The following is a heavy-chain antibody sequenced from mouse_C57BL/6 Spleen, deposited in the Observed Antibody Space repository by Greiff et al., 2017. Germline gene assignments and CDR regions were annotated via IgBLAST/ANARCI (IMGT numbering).Heavy chain of an antibody. V-gene: IGHV1-82*01. Sequence: QVQLKQSGPELVKPGASVKISCQASGYAFSSSWMNWVKQRPGKGLEWIGRIYPGDGDTNYNGKFKGKATLAADKSSSTAYMQRSILTSEDSAVYFCARSGCNYYFDYWGQGTTLTVSS. CDR2: IYPGDGDT. CDR3: ARSGCNYYFDY. CDR1: GYAFSSSW. D-gene: IGHD2-1*01. J-gene: IGHJ2*01.